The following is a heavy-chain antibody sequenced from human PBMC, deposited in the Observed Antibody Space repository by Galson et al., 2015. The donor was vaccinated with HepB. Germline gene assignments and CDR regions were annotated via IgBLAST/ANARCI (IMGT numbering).Heavy chain of an antibody. V-gene: IGHV3-21*01. CDR3: ARVPWGGYYFDY. D-gene: IGHD2-21*01. CDR2: ISSSSSYI. CDR1: GFTFSSYS. Sequence: SLRLSCAASGFTFSSYSMNWVRQAPGKGLEWVSSISSSSSYIYYADSVKGRFTISRDNAKNSLYLQMNSLRAEDTAVYYCARVPWGGYYFDYWGQGTLVTVSS. J-gene: IGHJ4*02.